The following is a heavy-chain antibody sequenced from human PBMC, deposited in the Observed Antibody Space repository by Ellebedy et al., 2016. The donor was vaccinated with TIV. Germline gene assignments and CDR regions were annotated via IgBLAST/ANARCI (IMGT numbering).Heavy chain of an antibody. J-gene: IGHJ5*01. Sequence: PGGSLRLFCEASGFTFTNYAMSWVRQAPGKGLEWVSGVTPGSDFTSYADAVMGRFTISRDNSKNTLYLHMNSLRAGDAAVYYCAKDYYGSSGDWFDSWGQGTVVTVSS. D-gene: IGHD3-22*01. CDR2: VTPGSDFT. CDR3: AKDYYGSSGDWFDS. CDR1: GFTFTNYA. V-gene: IGHV3-23*01.